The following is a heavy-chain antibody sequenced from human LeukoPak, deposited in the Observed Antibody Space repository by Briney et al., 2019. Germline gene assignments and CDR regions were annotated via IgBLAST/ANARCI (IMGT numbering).Heavy chain of an antibody. CDR1: GFTFSTYS. J-gene: IGHJ3*02. D-gene: IGHD6-6*01. Sequence: GGSLRLSCAASGFTFSTYSMNWVRQAPGKGLEWVSYISTSGTTIYYADSVKGRFTISRDNAENLLYLQMNSLRDEDTAVYYCARRLSRTSGAFDIWGQGTMVTVSS. CDR3: ARRLSRTSGAFDI. V-gene: IGHV3-48*02. CDR2: ISTSGTTI.